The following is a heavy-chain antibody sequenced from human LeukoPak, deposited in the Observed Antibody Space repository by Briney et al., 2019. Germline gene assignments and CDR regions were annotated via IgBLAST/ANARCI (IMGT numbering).Heavy chain of an antibody. Sequence: ASVKVSCKASGYTFTGYYMHWVRQAPGQGLEWMGWINPNSGGTNYAQKFQGRVTMTRDTSISTAYMELSRLRSDDTAVYYCARDWNVVVPAAGAFDIWGQGTMVTVSS. D-gene: IGHD2-2*01. CDR2: INPNSGGT. J-gene: IGHJ3*02. CDR3: ARDWNVVVPAAGAFDI. CDR1: GYTFTGYY. V-gene: IGHV1-2*02.